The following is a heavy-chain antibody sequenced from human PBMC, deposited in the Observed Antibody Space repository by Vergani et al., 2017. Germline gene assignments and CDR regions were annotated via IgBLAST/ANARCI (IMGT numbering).Heavy chain of an antibody. V-gene: IGHV4-39*01. J-gene: IGHJ4*02. CDR3: ARHRAVAGTTKGFDY. D-gene: IGHD6-19*01. CDR1: GGSISSSSYY. CDR2: IYYSGST. Sequence: QVQLQQWGAGLLKPSETLSLTCTVSGGSISSSSYYWGWIRQPPGKGLEWIGSIYYSGSTYYNPSLKSRVTISVDTSKNQFSLKLSSVTAADTAVYYCARHRAVAGTTKGFDYWGQGTLVTVSS.